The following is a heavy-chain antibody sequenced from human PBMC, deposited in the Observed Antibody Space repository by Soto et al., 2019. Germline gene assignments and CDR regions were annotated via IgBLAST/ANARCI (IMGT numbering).Heavy chain of an antibody. CDR2: IRNKANNYAT. CDR1: RLTFSGSA. D-gene: IGHD6-19*01. CDR3: TRQIAPPSVAGNYYYYGLDV. J-gene: IGHJ6*02. V-gene: IGHV3-73*01. Sequence: GGSLRLSCAASRLTFSGSAMHWVRQASGKGLEWVGRIRNKANNYATAYAASVKGRFTISRDDSKNTAYLQMNSLKTEDTAVYYCTRQIAPPSVAGNYYYYGLDVWGQGTTVTVSS.